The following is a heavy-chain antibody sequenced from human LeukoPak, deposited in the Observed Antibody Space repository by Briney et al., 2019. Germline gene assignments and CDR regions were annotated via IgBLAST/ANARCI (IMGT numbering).Heavy chain of an antibody. CDR1: GFTLSSYA. J-gene: IGHJ5*02. CDR2: ISYDGSNK. Sequence: PGRSLRLSCAACGFTLSSYAMHWVRQAPGKGLEWGAVISYDGSNKYYADSVKGRSTIPRKNSKTTLYLKMNSLRAEDTAVYYCAREGRSMVRVVTRSWFDPWGQGTLVTVSS. V-gene: IGHV3-30-3*01. CDR3: AREGRSMVRVVTRSWFDP. D-gene: IGHD3-10*01.